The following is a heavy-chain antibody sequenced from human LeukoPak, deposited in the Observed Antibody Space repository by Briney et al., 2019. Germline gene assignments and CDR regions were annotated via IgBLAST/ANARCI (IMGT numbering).Heavy chain of an antibody. CDR2: ISGSGGST. CDR1: GFTFSSYA. D-gene: IGHD2-2*01. CDR3: AKGNIVVVPAASCYMDV. J-gene: IGHJ6*03. Sequence: PGGSLRLSCAASGFTFSSYAMSWVRQAPGKGLEWVSAISGSGGSTYYADSVKGRFTISRDNSKNTLYLQMNSLRAEDTAVYYCAKGNIVVVPAASCYMDVWGKGTRVTVSS. V-gene: IGHV3-23*01.